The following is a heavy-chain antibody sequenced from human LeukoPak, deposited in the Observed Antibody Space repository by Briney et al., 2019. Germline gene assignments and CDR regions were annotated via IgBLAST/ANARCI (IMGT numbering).Heavy chain of an antibody. CDR3: ASGYVAAAFDY. CDR2: IKWNGVST. CDR1: GFTFDDYG. D-gene: IGHD6-13*01. J-gene: IGHJ4*02. V-gene: IGHV3-20*01. Sequence: PGGALRLSCAASGFTFDDYGMSWVRQAPGKGLEWVSGIKWNGVSTGYADSVKGRFTISRDNAKNSLYLQMNSLRAEDTALYHCASGYVAAAFDYWGQGTLVTVSS.